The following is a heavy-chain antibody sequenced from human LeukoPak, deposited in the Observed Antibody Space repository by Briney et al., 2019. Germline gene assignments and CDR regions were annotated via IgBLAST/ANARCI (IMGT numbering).Heavy chain of an antibody. CDR1: GYSISSGYY. CDR3: ARTPDANWLDP. Sequence: SETLSLTCAVSGYSISSGYYWGWIRQPPGKGLEWIGSIYHSGSTYYNPSLKSRVTISVDTSKNQFSLKLSSVTAADTAVYYCARTPDANWLDPWGQGTLVTVSS. J-gene: IGHJ5*02. V-gene: IGHV4-38-2*01. CDR2: IYHSGST.